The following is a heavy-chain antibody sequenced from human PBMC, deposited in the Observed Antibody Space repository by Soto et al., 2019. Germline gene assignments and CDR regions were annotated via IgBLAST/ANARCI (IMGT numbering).Heavy chain of an antibody. V-gene: IGHV3-23*01. CDR2: ISGRGGVT. J-gene: IGHJ4*02. Sequence: EVQLLESGGGLVQPGGSLRLTCVGSGFTFRNQDVRWVRQAPGKGLEWVSGISGRGGVTYYADSVKGRFTISRDNSKNTLYLQMNNLRGNDTAVYYCAKDRQLRSYYESAGHYNDWGQGTLVTGSS. D-gene: IGHD3-22*01. CDR1: GFTFRNQD. CDR3: AKDRQLRSYYESAGHYND.